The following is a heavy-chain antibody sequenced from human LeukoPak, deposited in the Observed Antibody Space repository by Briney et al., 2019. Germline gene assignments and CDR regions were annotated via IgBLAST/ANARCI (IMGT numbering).Heavy chain of an antibody. Sequence: GESLKISCKGSGYSFTSYWIGWVRQMPGKGLEWMGIIYPGDSDTSNSPSFQGQVTISADKAISTAYLQWTSLRASDDAMYYCGRLEMATITPDYWGQGTLVTVSS. V-gene: IGHV5-51*01. D-gene: IGHD5-24*01. CDR1: GYSFTSYW. CDR3: GRLEMATITPDY. J-gene: IGHJ4*02. CDR2: IYPGDSDT.